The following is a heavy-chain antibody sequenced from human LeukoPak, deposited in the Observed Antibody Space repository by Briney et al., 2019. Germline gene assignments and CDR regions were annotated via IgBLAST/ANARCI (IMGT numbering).Heavy chain of an antibody. V-gene: IGHV3-48*04. D-gene: IGHD2-15*01. CDR3: ARDRGGSYSAIDY. J-gene: IGHJ4*02. CDR2: ISSSSITI. Sequence: GGSLSLSCAASGFTFSSYSLNWVRQAPGKGLEWVSFISSSSITIYYADSVKGRFTISRDNAEKSLYLQMNSLRAEDTAVYYCARDRGGSYSAIDYWGRGTLVTASS. CDR1: GFTFSSYS.